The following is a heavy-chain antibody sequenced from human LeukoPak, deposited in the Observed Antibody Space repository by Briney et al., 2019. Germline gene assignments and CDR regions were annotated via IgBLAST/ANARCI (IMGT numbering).Heavy chain of an antibody. D-gene: IGHD2-2*02. V-gene: IGHV3-53*01. Sequence: GGSPRLSCAASGFTVSSNYMSWVRQAPGKGLEWVSVIYSGGSTYYADSVKGRFTISRDNSKNTLYLQMNSLRAEDTAVYYCARVAIGDLLDAFDIWGQGTMVTVSS. CDR3: ARVAIGDLLDAFDI. J-gene: IGHJ3*02. CDR2: IYSGGST. CDR1: GFTVSSNY.